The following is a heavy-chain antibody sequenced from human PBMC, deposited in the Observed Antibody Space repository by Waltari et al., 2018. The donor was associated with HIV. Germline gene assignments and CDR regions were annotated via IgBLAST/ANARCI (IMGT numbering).Heavy chain of an antibody. D-gene: IGHD3-10*01. J-gene: IGHJ6*02. CDR1: FTFSSYS. CDR2: ISSSSSYI. V-gene: IGHV3-21*01. CDR3: ARKQIPGHEPAGGYYYGMDV. Sequence: FTFSSYSMNWVRQAPGKGLEWVSSISSSSSYIYYADSVKGRFPISRDNAKNSMYRQMNSLRAEDTAVYYCARKQIPGHEPAGGYYYGMDVRGQGTTVTVAS.